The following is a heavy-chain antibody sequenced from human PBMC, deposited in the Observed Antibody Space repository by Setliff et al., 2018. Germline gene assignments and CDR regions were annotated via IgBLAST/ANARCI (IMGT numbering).Heavy chain of an antibody. V-gene: IGHV4-39*01. CDR3: ARTSTGRYFDL. J-gene: IGHJ2*01. CDR1: GGSISSSSYY. CDR2: IYYSGST. D-gene: IGHD2-2*01. Sequence: LSLTCTVSGGSISSSSYYWGWIRQPPGKGLEWIGSIYYSGSTYYNPSLKGRLTISVDTAQNQFSLRLTSVTAADTALYYCARTSTGRYFDLWGRGTLVTVSS.